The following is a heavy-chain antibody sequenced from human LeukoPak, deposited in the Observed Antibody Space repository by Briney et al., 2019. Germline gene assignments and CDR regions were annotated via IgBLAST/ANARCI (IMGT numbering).Heavy chain of an antibody. V-gene: IGHV1-69*05. J-gene: IGHJ4*02. Sequence: SVKVSCKASGGTFSSYAISWVRQAPGQGLEWMGGIIPIFGTANYAQKFQGRVTMTTDTSTSTAYMELRSLRSDDTAVYYCARVDYYDSSGYYWPPIDYWGQGTLVTVSS. CDR1: GGTFSSYA. CDR2: IIPIFGTA. D-gene: IGHD3-22*01. CDR3: ARVDYYDSSGYYWPPIDY.